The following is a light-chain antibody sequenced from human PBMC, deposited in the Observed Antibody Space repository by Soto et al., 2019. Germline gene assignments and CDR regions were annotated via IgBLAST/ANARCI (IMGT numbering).Light chain of an antibody. V-gene: IGKV3-20*01. CDR3: QPYGRSPLLYT. CDR2: GAS. J-gene: IGKJ2*01. Sequence: ENVLTQSPGTLSLSPGERATLSCRASQSVTSNFLAWYQQKPGQAPRLLIYGASTRAAGVPDRFSGSGSGTDFTLTIPRLEPEDFAVYYCQPYGRSPLLYTFGPGTKL. CDR1: QSVTSNF.